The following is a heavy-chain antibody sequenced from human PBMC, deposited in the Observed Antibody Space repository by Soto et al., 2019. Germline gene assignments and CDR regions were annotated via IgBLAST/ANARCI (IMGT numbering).Heavy chain of an antibody. Sequence: GGSLRLSCAASGFTFSSYSMNWVRQAPGKGLEWVSYISSSSSTIYYADSVKGRFTISRDNAKNSLYLQMNSLRDEDTAVYYCARDGYSSSWYVLNDGEDWFDPWGQGTLVTVSS. V-gene: IGHV3-48*02. J-gene: IGHJ5*02. CDR2: ISSSSSTI. D-gene: IGHD6-13*01. CDR3: ARDGYSSSWYVLNDGEDWFDP. CDR1: GFTFSSYS.